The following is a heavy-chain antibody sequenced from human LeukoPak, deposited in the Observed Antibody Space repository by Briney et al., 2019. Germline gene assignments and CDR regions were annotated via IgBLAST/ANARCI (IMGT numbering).Heavy chain of an antibody. CDR2: NHYSGSG. V-gene: IGHV4-39*07. Sequence: SETLSLTCTVSAGSISGSGYYWGWIRQPPGKGLEWIVSNHYSGSGYYNPSLKSRVTMSVDTSKSQFSLQLSPVTAADTAVYYCASGTSFGSGTFHYWGQGILVTVSS. J-gene: IGHJ4*02. CDR1: AGSISGSGYY. CDR3: ASGTSFGSGTFHY. D-gene: IGHD3-10*01.